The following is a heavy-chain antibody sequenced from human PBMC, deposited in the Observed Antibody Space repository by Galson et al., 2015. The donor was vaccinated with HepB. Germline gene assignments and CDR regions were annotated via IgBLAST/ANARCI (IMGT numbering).Heavy chain of an antibody. Sequence: SLRLSCAASGFIFSDYAMSWVRQAPGKGLEWVSSISSSGGTTYDADSVKGRFTISRENSKDTLYLHMNSLRAEDTAVYYCAKDGGFGESLPVYYYYAMDVWGQGTTVTVSS. V-gene: IGHV3-23*01. CDR1: GFIFSDYA. CDR2: ISSSGGTT. D-gene: IGHD3-10*01. CDR3: AKDGGFGESLPVYYYYAMDV. J-gene: IGHJ6*01.